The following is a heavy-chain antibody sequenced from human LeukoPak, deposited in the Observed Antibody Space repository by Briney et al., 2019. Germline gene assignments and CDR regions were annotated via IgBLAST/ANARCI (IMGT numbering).Heavy chain of an antibody. CDR2: INHSGST. J-gene: IGHJ5*02. Sequence: SETLSLTCAVYGGSFSGYYWSWIRQPPGKGLEWIGEINHSGSTNYNPSLKSRVTISVDTSKNQFSLKLSSVTAADTVVYYCARELPAYYDSDLGWFDPWGQGTLVTVSS. D-gene: IGHD3-22*01. CDR3: ARELPAYYDSDLGWFDP. CDR1: GGSFSGYY. V-gene: IGHV4-34*01.